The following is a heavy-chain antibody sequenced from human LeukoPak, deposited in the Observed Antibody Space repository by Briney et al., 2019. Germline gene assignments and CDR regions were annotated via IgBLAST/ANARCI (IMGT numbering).Heavy chain of an antibody. J-gene: IGHJ5*02. Sequence: SVKVSCKASGGTFNNYAIVWVRQAPGQGLEWMGRFIPILGIANYAQKFQGRVTITADKSTSTAYMELSSLRSEDTAVYYCSLMTTVTTPSPWGQGTLVTVSS. CDR3: SLMTTVTTPSP. V-gene: IGHV1-69*04. CDR1: GGTFNNYA. D-gene: IGHD4-17*01. CDR2: FIPILGIA.